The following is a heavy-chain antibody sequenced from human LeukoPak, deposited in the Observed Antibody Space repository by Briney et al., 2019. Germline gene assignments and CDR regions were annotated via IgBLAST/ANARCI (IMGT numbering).Heavy chain of an antibody. Sequence: SETLSLTCTVSGGSISSYYWSWIRQPAGKGLEWIGRIYTSGSTHYNPSLKSRVTMSVDTSKNQFSLKLSSVTAADTAVYYCARVRDCSGGSCYNFAFDIWGQGTMVTVSS. CDR3: ARVRDCSGGSCYNFAFDI. D-gene: IGHD2-15*01. V-gene: IGHV4-4*07. J-gene: IGHJ3*02. CDR1: GGSISSYY. CDR2: IYTSGST.